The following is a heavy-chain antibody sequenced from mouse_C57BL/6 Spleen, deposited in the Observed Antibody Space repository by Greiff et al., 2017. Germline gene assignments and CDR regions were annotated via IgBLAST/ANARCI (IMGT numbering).Heavy chain of an antibody. V-gene: IGHV1-69*01. CDR1: GYTFTSYW. J-gene: IGHJ3*01. CDR2: IDPSDSYT. D-gene: IGHD2-4*01. Sequence: QVQLQQPGAELVMPGASVKLSCKASGYTFTSYWMHWVKQRPGQGLEWIGEIDPSDSYTNYNQKFKGKSTLTVDKSSSTASMQLSSLTSEDSAVYYCARNDYDPAWFAYWGQGTLVTVSA. CDR3: ARNDYDPAWFAY.